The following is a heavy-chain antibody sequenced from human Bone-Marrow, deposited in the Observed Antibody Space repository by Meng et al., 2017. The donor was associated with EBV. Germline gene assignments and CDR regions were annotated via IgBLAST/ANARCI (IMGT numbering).Heavy chain of an antibody. V-gene: IGHV1-69*01. CDR2: LIPMSDAP. Sequence: VQWLRSGAGVTKPGSSVKAPCKPSGGTFRSDAISWVRQAPGQGLEWMGGLIPMSDAPHYAQKFQGRVTITADESTSTHYMDLSGLRSEDTAVYYCASESGRGFTPDYWGQGTLVTVSS. J-gene: IGHJ4*02. CDR3: ASESGRGFTPDY. CDR1: GGTFRSDA. D-gene: IGHD3-10*01.